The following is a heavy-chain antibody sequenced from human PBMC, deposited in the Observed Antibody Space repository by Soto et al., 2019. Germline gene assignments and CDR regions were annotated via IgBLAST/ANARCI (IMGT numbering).Heavy chain of an antibody. CDR1: GGLFSSYA. CDR3: ARGDSPYVWFTEF. J-gene: IGHJ4*02. D-gene: IGHD3-16*01. CDR2: IIPVFGTP. V-gene: IGHV1-69*01. Sequence: QEQLVQSGAEVKKPGSSVKVSCKDPGGLFSSYAISWVRQAPGQGLEWMGGIIPVFGTPYYAQKFQGRVTITADESTNTAYMELSSLRSEDTAMYYCARGDSPYVWFTEFWGQGCLVTVSS.